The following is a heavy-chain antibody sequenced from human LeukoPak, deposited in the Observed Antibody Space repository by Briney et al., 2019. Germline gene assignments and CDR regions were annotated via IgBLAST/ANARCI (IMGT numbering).Heavy chain of an antibody. J-gene: IGHJ4*02. CDR3: AKGRIVGATSFDY. V-gene: IGHV3-23*01. D-gene: IGHD1-26*01. CDR1: GFSISNYD. CDR2: VSNDGSRT. Sequence: PGGSLRLSCAASGFSISNYDKSWVRQAPGKGLEWVSGVSNDGSRTYYADSVKGRLTISRDTSTNSLYLQMNSLRAEDTAVYYCAKGRIVGATSFDYWGQGTLVTVSS.